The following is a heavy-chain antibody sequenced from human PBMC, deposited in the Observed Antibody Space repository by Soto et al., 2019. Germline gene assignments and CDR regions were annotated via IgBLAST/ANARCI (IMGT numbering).Heavy chain of an antibody. D-gene: IGHD4-17*01. Sequence: GGSLRLSCAVSGFSFGSYAMSWVRQSPGRGLEWVSIINNSGDTYYADSVKGRFTISRDNSKNTLYLQMNSLRAEDTAVYYCARDRTTVTNYFDYWGQGTLATVSS. CDR1: GFSFGSYA. V-gene: IGHV3-23*01. CDR2: INNSGDT. CDR3: ARDRTTVTNYFDY. J-gene: IGHJ4*02.